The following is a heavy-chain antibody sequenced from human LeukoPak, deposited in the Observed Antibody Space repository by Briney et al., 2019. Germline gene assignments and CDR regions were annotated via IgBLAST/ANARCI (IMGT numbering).Heavy chain of an antibody. V-gene: IGHV3-23*01. CDR1: GFTFSSYA. Sequence: GGSLRLSCAASGFTFSSYAMSWVRQAPGKGLEWVSTISSSGGNTYYADSVKGRFTISRDNSKNTLYLQMNSLRAEDTAVYYCAKGGSDYDDHGYSFDYWGQGALVTVPS. CDR2: ISSSGGNT. J-gene: IGHJ4*02. CDR3: AKGGSDYDDHGYSFDY. D-gene: IGHD1-26*01.